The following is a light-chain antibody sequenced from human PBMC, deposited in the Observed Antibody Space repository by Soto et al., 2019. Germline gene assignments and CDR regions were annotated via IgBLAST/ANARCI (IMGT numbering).Light chain of an antibody. J-gene: IGLJ3*02. CDR1: SSNIGSNI. CDR3: AAWDDSLNGWV. V-gene: IGLV1-44*01. CDR2: SNN. Sequence: QSVLTQPPSASGTPGQRVTISCSGSSSNIGSNIVTWYQHLPGTAPKLLIYSNNQRPSGVPDRFSGSKSGTSASLAISGLQSEDEAHYYCAAWDDSLNGWVFGGGTKLTVL.